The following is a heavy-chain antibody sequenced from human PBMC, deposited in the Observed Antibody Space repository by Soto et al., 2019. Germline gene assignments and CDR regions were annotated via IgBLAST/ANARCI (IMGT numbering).Heavy chain of an antibody. J-gene: IGHJ4*02. CDR2: IYHSGNI. CDR1: GGSISSGGYS. V-gene: IGHV4-30-2*01. Sequence: QLQLQESGSGLVKPSQTLSLTCAVSGGSISSGGYSWSWIRQPPGKGLEWIGYIYHSGNIYYNPSIKTRVTISVDRSKTQFTLKLSSVPAADTAVYYCAGVPDYWGQGTLVTVSS. CDR3: AGVPDY.